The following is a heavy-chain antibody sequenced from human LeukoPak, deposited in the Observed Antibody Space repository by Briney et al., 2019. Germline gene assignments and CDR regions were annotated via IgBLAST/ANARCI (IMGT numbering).Heavy chain of an antibody. CDR1: GYTFTSYD. CDR2: MNPNSGNT. D-gene: IGHD7-27*01. J-gene: IGHJ3*02. V-gene: IGHV1-8*01. Sequence: ASVKVSCKASGYTFTSYDINWVRQATRQGLEWMGWMNPNSGNTGYAQKFQGRVTMTRNTSISTAYMELSSLRSEDTAVYYCARLPLTGDAFDIWGQGTMVTVSS. CDR3: ARLPLTGDAFDI.